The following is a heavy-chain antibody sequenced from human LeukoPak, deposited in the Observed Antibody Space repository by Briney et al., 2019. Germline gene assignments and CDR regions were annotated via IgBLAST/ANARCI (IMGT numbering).Heavy chain of an antibody. CDR1: GFTFSSYS. CDR3: TTDPGCSGGSCYHFDY. Sequence: GGSLRLSCAASGFTFSSYSMNWVRQAPGKGLEWVSYISSSSSTIYYADSVKGRFTISRDNAKNSLYLQMNSLKTEDTAVYYCTTDPGCSGGSCYHFDYWGQGTLVTVSS. V-gene: IGHV3-48*01. J-gene: IGHJ4*02. CDR2: ISSSSSTI. D-gene: IGHD2-15*01.